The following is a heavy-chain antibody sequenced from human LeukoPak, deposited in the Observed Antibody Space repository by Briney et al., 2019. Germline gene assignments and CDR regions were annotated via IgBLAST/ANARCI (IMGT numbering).Heavy chain of an antibody. CDR1: GYTFTGYY. CDR3: ARVARGIGVATIQWFDP. V-gene: IGHV1-2*06. CDR2: INPNSGGT. J-gene: IGHJ5*02. Sequence: ASVKVSCKASGYTFTGYYMHWVRQAPGQGLEWMGRINPNSGGTNYAQKFQGRVTMTRDTSISTAYMELSRLRSDDTAVYYCARVARGIGVATIQWFDPWGQGTLVTVSS. D-gene: IGHD5-12*01.